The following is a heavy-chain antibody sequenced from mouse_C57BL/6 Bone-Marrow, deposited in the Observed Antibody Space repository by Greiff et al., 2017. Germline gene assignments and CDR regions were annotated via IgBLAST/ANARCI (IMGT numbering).Heavy chain of an antibody. Sequence: QVHVKQSGAELVRPGTSVKMSCKASGYTFTNYWIGWAKQRPGHGLEWIGDIYPGGGYTNYNEKFKGKATLTADKSSSTAYMQFSSLTSEDSAIYYCARFSLYFDYWGQGTTLTVSS. CDR3: ARFSLYFDY. CDR1: GYTFTNYW. J-gene: IGHJ2*01. V-gene: IGHV1-63*01. D-gene: IGHD6-2*01. CDR2: IYPGGGYT.